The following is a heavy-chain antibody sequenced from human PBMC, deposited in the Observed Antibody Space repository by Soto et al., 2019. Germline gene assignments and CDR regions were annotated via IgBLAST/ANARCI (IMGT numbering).Heavy chain of an antibody. V-gene: IGHV4-59*01. D-gene: IGHD3-22*01. CDR2: IYYSGST. CDR3: ARGFGYLASNWFDP. Sequence: SETLSLTCTVSGGSISSYYWSWIRQPPGKGLEWIGYIYYSGSTNYNPSLKSRVTISVDTSKNQFSLKLSSVTAADTAVYYCARGFGYLASNWFDPWGQGTLVTVSS. CDR1: GGSISSYY. J-gene: IGHJ5*02.